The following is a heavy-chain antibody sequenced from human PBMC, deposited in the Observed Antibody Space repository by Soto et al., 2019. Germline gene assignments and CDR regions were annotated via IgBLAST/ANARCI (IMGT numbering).Heavy chain of an antibody. Sequence: GASVKVSCKASGYTFTGYYMHWVRQAPGQGLEWMGWINPNSGGTNYAQKFQGWVTMTRDTSISTAYMELSRLRSDDTAVYYCARDVDYYYGMDVWGQGTTVTVSS. CDR2: INPNSGGT. CDR1: GYTFTGYY. D-gene: IGHD2-21*01. CDR3: ARDVDYYYGMDV. J-gene: IGHJ6*02. V-gene: IGHV1-2*04.